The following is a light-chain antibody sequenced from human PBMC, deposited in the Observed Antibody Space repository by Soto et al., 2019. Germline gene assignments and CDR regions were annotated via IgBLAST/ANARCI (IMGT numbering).Light chain of an antibody. Sequence: IQLTQSPSSLSASVGDRVTITCRASQGISSYLAWYQQKPGKAPTLLIYAASTLQSGVPSRFSGSGSGTDFTLTISSLQPEDFATYYCQQLNSYPRITFGQGTRLEI. CDR1: QGISSY. J-gene: IGKJ5*01. CDR3: QQLNSYPRIT. V-gene: IGKV1-9*01. CDR2: AAS.